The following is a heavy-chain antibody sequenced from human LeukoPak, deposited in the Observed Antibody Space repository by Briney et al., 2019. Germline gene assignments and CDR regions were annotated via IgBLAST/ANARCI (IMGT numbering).Heavy chain of an antibody. CDR3: ARPYRTSWYYPAGV. J-gene: IGHJ4*02. CDR1: GYTFMSYG. CDR2: ISTYDGNT. V-gene: IGHV1-18*01. D-gene: IGHD6-13*01. Sequence: GASVKVSCKALGYTFMSYGINWVRQAPGQGLEWMGWISTYDGNTNYAQKFQGRVTMTTDTSTSTAYMELRSLRFDDTGVYYCARPYRTSWYYPAGVWGQGTPVTVSS.